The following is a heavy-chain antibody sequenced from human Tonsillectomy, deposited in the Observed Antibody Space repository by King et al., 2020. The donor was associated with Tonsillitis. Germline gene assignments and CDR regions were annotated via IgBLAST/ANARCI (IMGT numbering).Heavy chain of an antibody. J-gene: IGHJ3*02. CDR2: ISYDRSNK. V-gene: IGHV3-30*04. CDR3: ARDEWRGSSYYSPTDSFDI. D-gene: IGHD2-15*01. Sequence: VQLVESGGGVVQPGRSLRLSCAASGFTFSSYAMHWVRQAPGKGLEWVAVISYDRSNKYYADSVKGRCTISRDNCKNTMYLQMNILRAEDTAVYYCARDEWRGSSYYSPTDSFDIWGQGTMVTVSS. CDR1: GFTFSSYA.